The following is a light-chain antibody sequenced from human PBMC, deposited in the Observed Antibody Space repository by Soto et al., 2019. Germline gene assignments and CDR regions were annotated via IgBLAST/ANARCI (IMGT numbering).Light chain of an antibody. CDR2: DDT. V-gene: IGLV3-21*02. CDR3: QVWDGRSFQGV. CDR1: SIGSKS. Sequence: SSELAQPPSVSVAPGQTASIVCGGDSIGSKSVNWYQQRPGQAPVVVVYDDTDRPTGIPERFSGSNSGNTATLTITRVEAGDEADYYCQVWDGRSFQGVFGPGTKVTVL. J-gene: IGLJ1*01.